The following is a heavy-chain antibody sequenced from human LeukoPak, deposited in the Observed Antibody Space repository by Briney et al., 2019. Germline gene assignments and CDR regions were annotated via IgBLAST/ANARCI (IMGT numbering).Heavy chain of an antibody. CDR3: ARDRAPSGFYLGDFYY. V-gene: IGHV3-11*05. J-gene: IGHJ4*02. CDR2: ISISSSYT. CDR1: GFTFSDYY. D-gene: IGHD3-22*01. Sequence: GGSLRLSCAASGFTFSDYYMSWIRQAPGKGLERVSYISISSSYTKYADSVKGRFTISRDNAKKSLYLQMNSLRADDSAVYYCARDRAPSGFYLGDFYYWGQGALVTVSS.